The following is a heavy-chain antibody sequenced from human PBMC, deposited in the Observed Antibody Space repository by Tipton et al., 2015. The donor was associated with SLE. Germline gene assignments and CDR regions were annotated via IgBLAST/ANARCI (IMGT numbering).Heavy chain of an antibody. CDR2: IYYSGST. V-gene: IGHV4-59*01. Sequence: TLSLTCTVSGGSISSYYWSWIRQPPGKGLEWIGYIYYSGSTNYNPSLKSRVTISVDTSKNQFSLKLSSVTAADTAVYYCAGNPIAIVATWFDPWGQGTLVTVSS. J-gene: IGHJ5*02. CDR1: GGSISSYY. CDR3: AGNPIAIVATWFDP. D-gene: IGHD2/OR15-2a*01.